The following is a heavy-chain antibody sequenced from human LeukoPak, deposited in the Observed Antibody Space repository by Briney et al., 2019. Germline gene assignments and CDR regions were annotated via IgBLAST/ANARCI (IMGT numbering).Heavy chain of an antibody. V-gene: IGHV3-9*01. Sequence: GGSLRLSCAASGFTFDDYAMHWVRQAPGKGLEWVSGISWNSGSIGYADSVKGRFTISRDNAKNSLYLQMNSLRAEDTALYYCASEVGDPGGTAFDIWGQGTMVTVSS. CDR2: ISWNSGSI. J-gene: IGHJ3*02. CDR3: ASEVGDPGGTAFDI. D-gene: IGHD1-26*01. CDR1: GFTFDDYA.